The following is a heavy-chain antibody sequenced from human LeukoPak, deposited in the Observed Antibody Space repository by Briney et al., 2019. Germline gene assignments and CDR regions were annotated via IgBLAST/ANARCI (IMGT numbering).Heavy chain of an antibody. CDR3: VRDGYCSDGGCYAASDI. J-gene: IGHJ3*02. CDR1: GFTFSSYE. CDR2: ISSSGSST. Sequence: GGSLRLSCAASGFTFSSYEMNWVRQAPGKGLGWVSYISSSGSSTYYADSVKGRFTISRDNAKNSLHLQMNTVRAEDTAVYYCVRDGYCSDGGCYAASDIWGQGTKVTVSS. V-gene: IGHV3-48*03. D-gene: IGHD2-15*01.